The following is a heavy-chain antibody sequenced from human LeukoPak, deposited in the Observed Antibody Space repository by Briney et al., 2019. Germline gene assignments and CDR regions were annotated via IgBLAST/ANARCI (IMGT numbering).Heavy chain of an antibody. CDR1: GFTFSSYA. Sequence: GGSLRLSCAASGFTFSSYAMSRVRQAPGKGLEWVSAISGSGGSTYYADSVKGRFTISRDNSKNTLYLQMNSLRAEDTAVYYCAKEPDDDYSNPYNWFDPWGQGTLVTVSS. D-gene: IGHD4-11*01. CDR2: ISGSGGST. V-gene: IGHV3-23*01. CDR3: AKEPDDDYSNPYNWFDP. J-gene: IGHJ5*02.